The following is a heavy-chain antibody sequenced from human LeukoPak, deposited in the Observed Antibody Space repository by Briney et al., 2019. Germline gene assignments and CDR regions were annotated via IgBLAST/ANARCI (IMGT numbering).Heavy chain of an antibody. CDR1: GYTFTGSY. J-gene: IGHJ4*02. Sequence: SVTVSCKASGYTFTGSYIHWVRQAPGQGLEWMGWINPNSGGTSSAQKFQGRVTMTRDTSVSTAYMELSRLRSDDTALYYCARETGYCSGGRCYFIYWGQGTLVTVSS. D-gene: IGHD2-15*01. CDR3: ARETGYCSGGRCYFIY. V-gene: IGHV1-2*02. CDR2: INPNSGGT.